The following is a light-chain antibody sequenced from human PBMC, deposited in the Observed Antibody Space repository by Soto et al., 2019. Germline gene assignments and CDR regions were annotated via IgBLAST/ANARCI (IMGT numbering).Light chain of an antibody. CDR1: SSDIGGYDF. J-gene: IGLJ1*01. V-gene: IGLV2-14*01. CDR2: EVS. CDR3: RSYTISCNPV. Sequence: QSALTQPAYVSGSPGQSLTISCTGTSSDIGGYDFVSWYRQQPGKAPKLLISEVSHRPSGVSSRFSASKSGNTASLTISGLQSEDGGDYFCRSYTISCNPVFGTGTKRTVL.